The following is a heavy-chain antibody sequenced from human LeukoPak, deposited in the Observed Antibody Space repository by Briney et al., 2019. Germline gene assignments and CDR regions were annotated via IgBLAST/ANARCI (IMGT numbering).Heavy chain of an antibody. V-gene: IGHV3-23*01. CDR2: ICGSGGST. D-gene: IGHD2-2*01. CDR1: GFTFSSYA. Sequence: PGGSLRLSCAASGFTFSSYAMSWVRQAPGKGLEWVSAICGSGGSTYYADSVKGRFTISRDNSKNTLYLQMNSLRAEDTAVYYCAKDRDIVVVPAADYWGQGTLVTVSS. CDR3: AKDRDIVVVPAADY. J-gene: IGHJ4*02.